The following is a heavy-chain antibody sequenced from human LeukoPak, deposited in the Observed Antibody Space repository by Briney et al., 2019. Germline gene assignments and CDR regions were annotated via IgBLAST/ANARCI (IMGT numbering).Heavy chain of an antibody. V-gene: IGHV3-23*01. CDR2: ITGGHYAT. D-gene: IGHD4-17*01. Sequence: GGSLRLSCAASGFSFSSFAITWVRQAPGKGLEWVSSITGGHYATYNTDSVKGRFTISRDNAKNTLYLQMNSLRADDTAIYYCTKDPNGDYIGAFDPWGQGTLVTVSS. CDR3: TKDPNGDYIGAFDP. CDR1: GFSFSSFA. J-gene: IGHJ5*02.